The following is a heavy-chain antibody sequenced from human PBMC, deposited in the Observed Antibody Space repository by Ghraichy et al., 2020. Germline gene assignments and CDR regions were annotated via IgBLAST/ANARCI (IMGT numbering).Heavy chain of an antibody. J-gene: IGHJ6*02. CDR1: GFTFSNFG. CDR2: ISYDGSKK. V-gene: IGHV3-30*18. D-gene: IGHD6-19*01. CDR3: AKDSSGWYASLSYFYYGMDV. Sequence: GESLNISCAASGFTFSNFGMHWVRQAPGKGLEWVAIISYDGSKKYYTDSVKGRFTISRDNSKNTLYLQMNSLRVEDTAIYYCAKDSSGWYASLSYFYYGMDVWGQGTTVTVSS.